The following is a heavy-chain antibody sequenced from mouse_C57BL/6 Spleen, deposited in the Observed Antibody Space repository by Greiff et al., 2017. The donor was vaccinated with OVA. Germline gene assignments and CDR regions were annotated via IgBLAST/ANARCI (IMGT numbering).Heavy chain of an antibody. J-gene: IGHJ2*01. CDR3: ARGVTTVVGPFDY. V-gene: IGHV1-75*01. Sequence: VQVVESGPELVKPGASVKISCKASGYTFTDYYINWVKQRPGQGLEWIGWIFPGSGSTYYNEKFKGKATLTVDKSSSTAYMLLSSLTSEDSAVYFCARGVTTVVGPFDYWGQGTTLTVSS. D-gene: IGHD1-1*01. CDR2: IFPGSGST. CDR1: GYTFTDYY.